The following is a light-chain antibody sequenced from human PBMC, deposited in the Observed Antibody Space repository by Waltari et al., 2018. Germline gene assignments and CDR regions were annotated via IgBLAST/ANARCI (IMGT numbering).Light chain of an antibody. CDR3: HQYSTSPYT. J-gene: IGKJ2*01. Sequence: EIVLTQSPGTLSLSPGERATLSCRASQSISSRFLACYQHKPGQAPRLVIYGASSRLTGIPARFSGSGSGTDFTLTISKLEPEDFAVYYCHQYSTSPYTFGQGTKLQI. V-gene: IGKV3-20*01. CDR1: QSISSRF. CDR2: GAS.